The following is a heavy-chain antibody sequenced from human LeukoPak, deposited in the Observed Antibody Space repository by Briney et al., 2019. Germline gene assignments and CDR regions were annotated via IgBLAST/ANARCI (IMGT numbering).Heavy chain of an antibody. Sequence: PGGSLRLSCAASGFTLSSYNMNWVRQAPGKGLEWVSSISGSSSYIYYADSVKGRFTISRGNAKNSLYLEMNSLKTEDTAVYYCTRGIGEMATIGAFDIWGQGTMVTVSS. J-gene: IGHJ3*02. CDR1: GFTLSSYN. CDR3: TRGIGEMATIGAFDI. CDR2: ISGSSSYI. V-gene: IGHV3-21*03. D-gene: IGHD5-24*01.